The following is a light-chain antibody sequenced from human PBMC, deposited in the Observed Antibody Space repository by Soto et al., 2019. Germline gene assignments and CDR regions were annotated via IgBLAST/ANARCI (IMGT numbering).Light chain of an antibody. Sequence: VLTQPPSVSGAPGQRVTISCTGSSSNIGAGYDVHWYQQLPGTAPKLLIYGNSNRPSGVPDRFSGSKSGTSASLAITGLQAEDEADYYCQSYDSSLSALYVFGTGTKAPS. CDR3: QSYDSSLSALYV. J-gene: IGLJ1*01. CDR2: GNS. CDR1: SSNIGAGYD. V-gene: IGLV1-40*01.